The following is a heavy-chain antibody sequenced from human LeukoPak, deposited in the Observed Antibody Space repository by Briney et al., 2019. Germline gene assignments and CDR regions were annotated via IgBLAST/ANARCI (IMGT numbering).Heavy chain of an antibody. D-gene: IGHD5-18*01. CDR3: ARNPVDTAMVKSRGYAFDV. CDR1: GGSISSSSYY. J-gene: IGHJ3*01. V-gene: IGHV4-39*07. Sequence: SETLSLTCTVSGGSISSSSYYWGWIRQPPGKGLEWIGSIYYSGSTYYNPSLKSRVTISVDTSKNQFSLKLSSVTAADTAVYYCARNPVDTAMVKSRGYAFDVWGQGTMVTVSS. CDR2: IYYSGST.